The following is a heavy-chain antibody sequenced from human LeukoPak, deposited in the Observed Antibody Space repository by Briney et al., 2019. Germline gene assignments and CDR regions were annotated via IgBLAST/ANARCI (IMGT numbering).Heavy chain of an antibody. CDR3: AREGPWGYYDSSGSSWFDP. V-gene: IGHV1-69*01. CDR2: IIPIFGTA. Sequence: ASVRVSCKASGGTFSSYAISWVRQAPGQGLEWMGGIIPIFGTANYAQKFQGRVTITADESTSTAYMELSSLRSEDTAVYYCAREGPWGYYDSSGSSWFDPWGQGTLVTVSS. D-gene: IGHD3-22*01. CDR1: GGTFSSYA. J-gene: IGHJ5*02.